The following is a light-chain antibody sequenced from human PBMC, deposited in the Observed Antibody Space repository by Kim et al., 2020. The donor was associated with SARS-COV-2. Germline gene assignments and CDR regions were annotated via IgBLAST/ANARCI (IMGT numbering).Light chain of an antibody. V-gene: IGLV2-14*03. Sequence: GPAITISCTGTSSDVGGYDYVSWDQQHPGKAPKLIIYYVDKRPSGVSSRFSGSKSGNTASLTISGLQTEDEADFYCSSYTRSVTVAFGTGTKVTVL. CDR3: SSYTRSVTVA. CDR1: SSDVGGYDY. CDR2: YVD. J-gene: IGLJ1*01.